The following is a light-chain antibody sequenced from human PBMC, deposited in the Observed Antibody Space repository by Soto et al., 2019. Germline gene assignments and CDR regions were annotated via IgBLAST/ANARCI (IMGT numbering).Light chain of an antibody. V-gene: IGKV3-11*01. Sequence: EIVLTQSPATLSLSPGERATLSCSASQSVSSYVAWYQQKPGQAPSLLIYDASNRATGIPARFSGSGSGTDFTLTITSLAPEDFAVYHCQQRSNWLTFGGGTKAEIK. J-gene: IGKJ4*01. CDR2: DAS. CDR3: QQRSNWLT. CDR1: QSVSSY.